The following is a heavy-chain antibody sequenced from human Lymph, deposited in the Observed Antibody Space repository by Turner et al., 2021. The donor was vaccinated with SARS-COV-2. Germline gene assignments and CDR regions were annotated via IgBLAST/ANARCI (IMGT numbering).Heavy chain of an antibody. CDR3: ARGAAYCSGGSCYRKGFDY. CDR2: IIPIFGTA. Sequence: QVQLVQSGAEVKKPGSSVMVSCKASGGTFSSSAISWVRQAPGQGLEWMGGIIPIFGTANYAQRFQGRVTITADESTSTAYMELRSLRSEDTAVYYCARGAAYCSGGSCYRKGFDYWGQGTPVTVSS. V-gene: IGHV1-69*01. CDR1: GGTFSSSA. J-gene: IGHJ4*02. D-gene: IGHD2-15*01.